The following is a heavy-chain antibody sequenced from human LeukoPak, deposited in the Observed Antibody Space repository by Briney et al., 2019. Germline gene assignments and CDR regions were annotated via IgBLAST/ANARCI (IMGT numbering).Heavy chain of an antibody. CDR1: GITFSSYS. V-gene: IGHV3-21*01. Sequence: PGGSLRLSCAGSGITFSSYSMNWVRQAPGKGLEWVSSITSSSKYIYYEDSVKGRFTISRDNAKKSLYLQMNSLRAEDTAVYYCARGPIGGVSKFDYWGQGTLVTVSS. CDR2: ITSSSKYI. D-gene: IGHD3-16*01. J-gene: IGHJ4*02. CDR3: ARGPIGGVSKFDY.